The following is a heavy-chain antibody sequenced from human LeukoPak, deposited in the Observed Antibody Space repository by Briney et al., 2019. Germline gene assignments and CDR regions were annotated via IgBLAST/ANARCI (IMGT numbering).Heavy chain of an antibody. V-gene: IGHV4-39*01. CDR2: IYYSGST. D-gene: IGHD4-11*01. J-gene: IGHJ3*02. Sequence: WETLSLTCTVSGGSISSSSYYWGWIRQPPGKGLEWIGSIYYSGSTYYNPSLKSRVTISVDTSKNQFSLKLSSVTAADTAVYYCARHDAVTTFAFDIWGQGTMVTVSS. CDR1: GGSISSSSYY. CDR3: ARHDAVTTFAFDI.